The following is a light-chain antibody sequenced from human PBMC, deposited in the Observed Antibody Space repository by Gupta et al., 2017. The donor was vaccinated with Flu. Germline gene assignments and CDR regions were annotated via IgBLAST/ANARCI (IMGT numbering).Light chain of an antibody. CDR2: EVS. V-gene: IGLV2-14*01. CDR1: SSDFGVYNY. J-gene: IGLJ3*02. CDR3: SSFTSSTTPV. Sequence: QSALTQPASVSGSPGQSITISCTGTSSDFGVYNYISWYQQHPGKAPKLIIYEVSNRPSGVSHRFSGSKSGNTASLTISGLQADDEAHYYCSSFTSSTTPVFGGGTRVTVL.